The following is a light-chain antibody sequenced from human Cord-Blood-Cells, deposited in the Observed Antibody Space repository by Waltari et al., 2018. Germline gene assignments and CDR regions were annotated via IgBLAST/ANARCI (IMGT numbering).Light chain of an antibody. CDR1: QSVSSN. CDR2: GAS. Sequence: EIVMTQSPATLAVSPGESATLSCRASQSVSSNLAWYQQKPGQAPRLLIYGASTRATGIPARFSGSGSGTEVTLTISSLQSEDFAVYYCQQYNNWPPLTFGGGTKVEIK. CDR3: QQYNNWPPLT. V-gene: IGKV3-15*01. J-gene: IGKJ4*01.